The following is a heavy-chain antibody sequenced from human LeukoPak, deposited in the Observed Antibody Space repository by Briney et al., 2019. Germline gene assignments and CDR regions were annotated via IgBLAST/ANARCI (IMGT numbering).Heavy chain of an antibody. V-gene: IGHV1-18*01. CDR3: ARDSGSGTPDGVCGAFDI. J-gene: IGHJ3*02. CDR2: ISAYNGNK. D-gene: IGHD1-26*01. Sequence: ASVKVSCTASGYTFVTYGINWVRQAPGQGLEWMGWISAYNGNKKYAQKFQGRVTMTTDTSTSTAYMELSSLRSEDTAVYYCARDSGSGTPDGVCGAFDIWGQGTMVTVSS. CDR1: GYTFVTYG.